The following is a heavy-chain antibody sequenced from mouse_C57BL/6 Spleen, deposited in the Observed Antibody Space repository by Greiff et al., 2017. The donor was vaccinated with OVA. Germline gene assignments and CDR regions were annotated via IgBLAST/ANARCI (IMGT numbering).Heavy chain of an antibody. CDR2: IDPSDSYT. J-gene: IGHJ3*01. CDR3: ASRRGDYYGSSYEFAD. Sequence: QVQLQQPGAVLVKPGASVKLSCKASGYTFTSYWMQWVKQRPGQGLEWIGEIDPSDSYTNYNQKFKGKATLPVDTSSSTAYMQLSSLTSEDSAVYYCASRRGDYYGSSYEFADWGQGTLVTVSA. CDR1: GYTFTSYW. V-gene: IGHV1-50*01. D-gene: IGHD1-1*01.